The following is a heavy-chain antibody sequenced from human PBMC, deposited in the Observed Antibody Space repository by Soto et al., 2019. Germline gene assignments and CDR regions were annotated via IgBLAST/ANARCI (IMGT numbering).Heavy chain of an antibody. CDR1: GVTLRTYE. CDR2: ISGSGDST. D-gene: IGHD3-22*01. V-gene: IGHV3-23*01. Sequence: AGGAFRDSCGGSGVTLRTYEKDWGRKALGKGLEWVSGISGSGDSTYYADSVKGRFTVSRDNSKNTLYLQMNSLRAEDTAVFYFAMTKYDSSGYYFCYWGQGTLVTVSS. J-gene: IGHJ4*02. CDR3: AMTKYDSSGYYFCY.